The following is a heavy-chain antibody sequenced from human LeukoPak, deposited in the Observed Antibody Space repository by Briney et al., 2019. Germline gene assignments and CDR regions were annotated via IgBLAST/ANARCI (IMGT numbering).Heavy chain of an antibody. CDR3: ARAYLRAIPSSCWFRFDF. CDR2: ISAYNGNT. Sequence: GASVKVSCKASGHTFTSYGITWVRQAPGQGLEWRGWISAYNGNTNYAQKLQGRVTMTTDTPTNTAYLELKSLISDDTAVYYFARAYLRAIPSSCWFRFDFWGQGTLVTVSS. D-gene: IGHD6-19*01. J-gene: IGHJ4*02. V-gene: IGHV1-18*01. CDR1: GHTFTSYG.